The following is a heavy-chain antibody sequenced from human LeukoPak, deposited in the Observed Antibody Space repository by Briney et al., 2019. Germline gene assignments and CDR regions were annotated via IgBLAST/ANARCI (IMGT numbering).Heavy chain of an antibody. D-gene: IGHD2-15*01. Sequence: ASVKVSCKASGGTFSSYAISWVRQAPGQGLEWMGGIIPIFGTANYAQKFQGRVTITADKSTSTAYMELSSLRSEDTAVYYCARSRPGILVVVATHFDYWGQGTLVTVSS. CDR1: GGTFSSYA. J-gene: IGHJ4*02. CDR3: ARSRPGILVVVATHFDY. CDR2: IIPIFGTA. V-gene: IGHV1-69*06.